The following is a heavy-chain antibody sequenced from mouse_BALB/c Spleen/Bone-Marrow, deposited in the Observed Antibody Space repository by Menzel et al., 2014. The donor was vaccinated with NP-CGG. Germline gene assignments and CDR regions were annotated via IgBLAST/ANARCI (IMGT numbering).Heavy chain of an antibody. CDR2: INPSSGYT. J-gene: IGHJ2*01. CDR1: GYRLTSYW. Sequence: VQLQQSGAELAKPGASVKMSCKASGYRLTSYWMHWVKQRPGQGLEWIGYINPSSGYTEDNQKFKDKAALTADKSSSTAYMQLSSLTSEDSAVYYCARGYYDLDYWGQGATLTVS. D-gene: IGHD2-4*01. V-gene: IGHV1-7*01. CDR3: ARGYYDLDY.